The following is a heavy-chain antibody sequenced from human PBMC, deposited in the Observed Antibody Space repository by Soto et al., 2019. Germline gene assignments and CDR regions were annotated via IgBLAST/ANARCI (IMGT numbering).Heavy chain of an antibody. Sequence: GGSLRLSCAASGFIFSNYWMSWVRQAPGKGLEWVANVKEDGSERYYVDSVKGRFTISRDNAKKSLYLQMNSLRAEDTAVYYCARYLISAWYYYFGCWGKGTLVSVSS. D-gene: IGHD6-19*01. CDR3: ARYLISAWYYYFGC. CDR2: VKEDGSER. J-gene: IGHJ4*02. CDR1: GFIFSNYW. V-gene: IGHV3-7*01.